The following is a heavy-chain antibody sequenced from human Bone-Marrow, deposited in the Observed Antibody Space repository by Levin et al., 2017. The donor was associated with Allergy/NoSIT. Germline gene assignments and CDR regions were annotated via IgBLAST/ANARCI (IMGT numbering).Heavy chain of an antibody. CDR2: ISHTGST. D-gene: IGHD3-9*01. Sequence: ESLKISCTVHGEFFRGYYWMWIRQPPGKGLQWIGEISHTGSTNYNPSLKSRVSISIDTSKSHFSVKLRSVTAADTAVYYCARGGFDTSTGYFSEIWGQGTLVSVSS. V-gene: IGHV4-34*01. CDR1: GEFFRGYY. CDR3: ARGGFDTSTGYFSEI. J-gene: IGHJ4*02.